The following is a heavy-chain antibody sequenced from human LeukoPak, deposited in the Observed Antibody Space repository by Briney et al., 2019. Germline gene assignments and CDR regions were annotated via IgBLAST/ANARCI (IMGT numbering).Heavy chain of an antibody. D-gene: IGHD6-13*01. CDR2: INSDGSST. CDR1: GFTFSSYW. Sequence: AGGSLRLSCAASGFTFSSYWMHWVRQAPGKGLVWVSRINSDGSSTSYADSVKGRFTISRDNAKNTLYLQMNSLRAEDTAVYYCATGVQPVRYFDYWGQGTLVTVSS. V-gene: IGHV3-74*01. J-gene: IGHJ4*02. CDR3: ATGVQPVRYFDY.